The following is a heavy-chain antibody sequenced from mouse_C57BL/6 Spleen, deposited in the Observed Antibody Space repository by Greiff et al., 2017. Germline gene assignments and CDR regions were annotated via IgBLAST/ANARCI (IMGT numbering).Heavy chain of an antibody. J-gene: IGHJ4*01. D-gene: IGHD4-1*02. Sequence: VKLVESGPGLVAPSPSLTITCTVSGFSLTSYGVHWVRQPPGKGLEWLVVIWSDGSTTSNSALKSRVSISKNNSKSQVFLKMNSLQTDDTAMYFCASQLGGNDDWGQGASVTLAS. CDR3: ASQLGGNDD. CDR2: IWSDGST. V-gene: IGHV2-6*03. CDR1: GFSLTSYG.